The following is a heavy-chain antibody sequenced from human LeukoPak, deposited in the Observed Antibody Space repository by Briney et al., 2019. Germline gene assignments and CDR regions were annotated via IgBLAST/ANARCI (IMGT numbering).Heavy chain of an antibody. Sequence: GGSLRLSCAASGFTFSSYGMPWVRQAPGKGLEWVAVIWYDGSNKYYADSVKGRFTISRDNSKNTLHLQMNSLRAEDTAVYYCARDRSGSLYYFDYWGQGTLVTVSS. D-gene: IGHD1-26*01. J-gene: IGHJ4*02. CDR1: GFTFSSYG. CDR3: ARDRSGSLYYFDY. CDR2: IWYDGSNK. V-gene: IGHV3-33*01.